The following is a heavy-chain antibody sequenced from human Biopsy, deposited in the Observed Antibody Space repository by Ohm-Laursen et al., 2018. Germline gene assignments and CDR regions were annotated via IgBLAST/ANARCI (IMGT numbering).Heavy chain of an antibody. D-gene: IGHD3-16*01. CDR1: DSSVSHDYF. CDR3: VRGRSPATY. Sequence: SETLSLTCSVSDSSVSHDYFWTWIRQPPGKGLEWIGYMYYSGSTKYSPSLKNRVTVSFDTSRNQFSLKLTSMTPADTAVYYCVRGRSPATYWGQGALVIVSS. CDR2: MYYSGST. J-gene: IGHJ4*02. V-gene: IGHV4-61*08.